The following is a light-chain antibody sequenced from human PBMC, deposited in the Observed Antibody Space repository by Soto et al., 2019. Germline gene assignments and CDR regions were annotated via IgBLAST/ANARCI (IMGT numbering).Light chain of an antibody. V-gene: IGKV3D-20*02. Sequence: EIVMTQSPGTLSLSPGERATLSCRASQSVSSNFLAWYQQRPGQAPRLLMDGASSRAAGIPDRFSGSGSGTDFTLTISRLEPEDFAVYYCQQRSNWPPYTFGQGTKLEIK. CDR2: GAS. J-gene: IGKJ2*01. CDR1: QSVSSNF. CDR3: QQRSNWPPYT.